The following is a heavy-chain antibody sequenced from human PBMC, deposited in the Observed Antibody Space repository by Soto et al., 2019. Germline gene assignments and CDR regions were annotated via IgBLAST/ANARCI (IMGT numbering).Heavy chain of an antibody. CDR3: ELVHSSGGYGDSFDS. V-gene: IGHV3-23*01. J-gene: IGHJ3*02. CDR1: GFTFSSYA. Sequence: EVQLLESGGGLVQPGGSPRLSCADSGFTFSSYAMSWVRQAPGNGLEWVSAISGSGGSTYYADSVKVRFTIYRDKSKNTLDLQMDCLRAEDAAVYDCELVHSSGGYGDSFDSGGQGTMVTVSS. D-gene: IGHD6-19*01. CDR2: ISGSGGST.